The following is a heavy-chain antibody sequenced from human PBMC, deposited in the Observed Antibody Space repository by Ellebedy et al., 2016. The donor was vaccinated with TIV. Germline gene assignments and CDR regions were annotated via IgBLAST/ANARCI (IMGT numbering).Heavy chain of an antibody. D-gene: IGHD3-10*01. V-gene: IGHV1-69*13. Sequence: SVKVSCXASGGTFSNYAISWVRQAPGQGLEWMGAIIPIVGTANYAQKFQDRVTIIADESTRTAYMGLSSLRSEDTAVYYCARDFLRAPDGSGTYNNWLDPWGQGTLVTVSS. CDR2: IIPIVGTA. J-gene: IGHJ5*02. CDR3: ARDFLRAPDGSGTYNNWLDP. CDR1: GGTFSNYA.